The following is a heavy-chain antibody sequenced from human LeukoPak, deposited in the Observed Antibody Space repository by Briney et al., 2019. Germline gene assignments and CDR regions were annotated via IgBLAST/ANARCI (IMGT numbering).Heavy chain of an antibody. V-gene: IGHV1-2*02. CDR3: ARVPIPLTFTIFDYYFDY. D-gene: IGHD3-9*01. Sequence: ASVKVSCKASGYTFTGYYMHWVRQAPGQGLEWMGWINPNSGGTNFAQKFQGRVAMTRATSISTAYMELSGLRSDDTAVYFCARVPIPLTFTIFDYYFDYWGQGTLVTVSS. J-gene: IGHJ4*02. CDR2: INPNSGGT. CDR1: GYTFTGYY.